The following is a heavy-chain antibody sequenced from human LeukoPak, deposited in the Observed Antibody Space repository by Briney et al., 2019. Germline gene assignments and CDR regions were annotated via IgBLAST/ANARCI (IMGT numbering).Heavy chain of an antibody. J-gene: IGHJ4*02. Sequence: SGGPLRLSCEGSGFVFSIYAIHWIRQSPGRGLEWVAVIASDGSYTDYVHSLKDRFTISRDNSKNTVYLDVTSLTPEDAAVYYCAREGTYSDYWSGHFEYWGQGTRVIVSS. D-gene: IGHD3-3*01. V-gene: IGHV3-30*04. CDR1: GFVFSIYA. CDR2: IASDGSYT. CDR3: AREGTYSDYWSGHFEY.